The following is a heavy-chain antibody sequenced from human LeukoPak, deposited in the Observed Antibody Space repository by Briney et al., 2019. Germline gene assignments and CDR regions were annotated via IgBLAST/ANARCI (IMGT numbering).Heavy chain of an antibody. V-gene: IGHV1-2*02. J-gene: IGHJ4*02. Sequence: ASVKVSCKTSGYTFTGYYMHWVRQAPGQGFEWMGWINPKSGATTYAQKFQGRVTMTRDTSINTAYVDLRSLNSDDTAVCYCVPSSTSPYFDYWGQGTLVTVSS. D-gene: IGHD6-13*01. CDR3: VPSSTSPYFDY. CDR1: GYTFTGYY. CDR2: INPKSGAT.